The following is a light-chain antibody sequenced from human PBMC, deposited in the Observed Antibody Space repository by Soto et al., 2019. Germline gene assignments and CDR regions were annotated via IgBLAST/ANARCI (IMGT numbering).Light chain of an antibody. J-gene: IGKJ2*01. CDR1: QSITNN. V-gene: IGKV1-39*01. CDR2: AAS. Sequence: DIQMTQSPSSLSASVGDRVTITCRASQSITNNLNWYQQKPGKAPKLLIYAASSLENGVPSSFSGSGSGTDFILTISSLQPEEFATYYCLQTYSAPYSFGQGTKLEI. CDR3: LQTYSAPYS.